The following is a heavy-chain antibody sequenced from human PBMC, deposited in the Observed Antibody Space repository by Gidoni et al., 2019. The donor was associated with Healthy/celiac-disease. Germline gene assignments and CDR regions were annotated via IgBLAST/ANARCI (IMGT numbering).Heavy chain of an antibody. V-gene: IGHV1-2*02. D-gene: IGHD6-13*01. Sequence: QVQLVQSGAEVKKPGASVKVSCKASGYTFTGDYMHWVRPAPGQGLEWMGWINPNSGGTNYAQKFQGRVTMTRDTSISTAYMELSRLRSDDTAVYYCARRLGRGSSWLIHYFDYWGQGTLVTVSS. CDR3: ARRLGRGSSWLIHYFDY. CDR2: INPNSGGT. CDR1: GYTFTGDY. J-gene: IGHJ4*02.